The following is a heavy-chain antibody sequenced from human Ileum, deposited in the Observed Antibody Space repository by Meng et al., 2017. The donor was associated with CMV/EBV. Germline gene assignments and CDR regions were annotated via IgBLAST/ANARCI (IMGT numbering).Heavy chain of an antibody. CDR3: ARAGVGGAAFVDF. CDR1: GSTLTSYA. Sequence: KASGSTLTSYAVSWVRQAPGQGLEWVGQIIPLSGTTTYAQRFQDRVTITTDESTTAVYMELSGLRSDDTAVYYCARAGVGGAAFVDFWGQGNLVTVSS. J-gene: IGHJ4*02. V-gene: IGHV1-69*05. CDR2: IIPLSGTT. D-gene: IGHD2-8*01.